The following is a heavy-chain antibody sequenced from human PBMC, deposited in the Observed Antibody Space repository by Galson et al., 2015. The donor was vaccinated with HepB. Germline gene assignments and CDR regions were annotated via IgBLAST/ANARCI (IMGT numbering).Heavy chain of an antibody. CDR3: VRDPPLGTPFDH. CDR1: GFTFSSYG. D-gene: IGHD7-27*01. Sequence: SLRLSCAASGFTFSSYGMHWVRQAPGKGLEWVAVIWYDGSNKYYADSVKGRFTISRDNSKNTLYLQMNSLRAEDTAVYYCVRDPPLGTPFDHWGQGTLVTVSS. CDR2: IWYDGSNK. J-gene: IGHJ4*02. V-gene: IGHV3-33*01.